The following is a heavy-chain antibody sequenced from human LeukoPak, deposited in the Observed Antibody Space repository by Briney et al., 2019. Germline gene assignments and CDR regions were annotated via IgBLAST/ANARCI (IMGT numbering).Heavy chain of an antibody. CDR1: GYTFTSYG. CDR3: AREDRYYYDSSGYYPIDY. CDR2: ISAYNGNT. V-gene: IGHV1-18*01. Sequence: ASVKVSCKASGYTFTSYGISWVRQAPGQGLEWMGWISAYNGNTNYAQKFQGRVTMTRDTSISTAYMELSRLRSDDTAVYYCAREDRYYYDSSGYYPIDYWGQGTLVTVSS. D-gene: IGHD3-22*01. J-gene: IGHJ4*02.